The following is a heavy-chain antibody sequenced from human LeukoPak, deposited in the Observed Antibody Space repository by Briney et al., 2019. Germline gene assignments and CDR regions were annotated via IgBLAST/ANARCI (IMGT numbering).Heavy chain of an antibody. J-gene: IGHJ4*02. V-gene: IGHV4-38-2*02. CDR2: LYHSEST. Sequence: SGTLSPTCSVSGYSISTAFSWGWIRQSPGRGLEWIRSLYHSESTYYNPSLKSRVTISLDTSENHFSLTLSTVTAADTAVYYCARGVGYDDTLGSYFGFFDHWSQGTLVTVSS. CDR3: ARGVGYDDTLGSYFGFFDH. CDR1: GYSISTAFS. D-gene: IGHD3-22*01.